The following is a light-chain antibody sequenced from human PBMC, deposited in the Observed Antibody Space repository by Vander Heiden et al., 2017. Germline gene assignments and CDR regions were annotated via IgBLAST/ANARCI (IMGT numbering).Light chain of an antibody. Sequence: DLQMTQSPSSLSASVGDTVTITCQASQDISNFLNWYQQKPGKAPNLVIYDASKLETGVPSRFSGSGFGTDFTFTINSLQPEDIATYYCQQYDNLPFTFGPGTKVDF. CDR3: QQYDNLPFT. CDR1: QDISNF. J-gene: IGKJ3*01. V-gene: IGKV1-33*01. CDR2: DAS.